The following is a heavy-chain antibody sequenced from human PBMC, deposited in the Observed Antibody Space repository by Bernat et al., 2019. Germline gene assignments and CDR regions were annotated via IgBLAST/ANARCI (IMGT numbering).Heavy chain of an antibody. CDR3: ARVGAGEWYFDL. D-gene: IGHD6-19*01. Sequence: QVTLKESDPVLVKPTETLTLTCTVSGFSLSNARMGVSWIRQPPGEALEWLAHIFSNDEKSYSTSLRNRLTISRDTSKSQVVLTMTNMDPVDTATYYCARVGAGEWYFDLWGRGTLVTVSS. J-gene: IGHJ2*01. CDR2: IFSNDEK. CDR1: GFSLSNARMG. V-gene: IGHV2-26*01.